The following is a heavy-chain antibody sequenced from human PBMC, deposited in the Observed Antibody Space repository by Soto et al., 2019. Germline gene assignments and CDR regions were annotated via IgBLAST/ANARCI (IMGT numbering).Heavy chain of an antibody. J-gene: IGHJ6*04. D-gene: IGHD2-2*01. Sequence: GGSLRLSCAASGFTFSSYSMNWVRQAPGKGLEWVSYISSSSSTIYYADSVKGRFTISRDNAKNSLYLQMNSLRAEDTAVYYCAKQGGYCSSTSCPMDVWGKGTTVTVSS. CDR3: AKQGGYCSSTSCPMDV. CDR2: ISSSSSTI. V-gene: IGHV3-48*01. CDR1: GFTFSSYS.